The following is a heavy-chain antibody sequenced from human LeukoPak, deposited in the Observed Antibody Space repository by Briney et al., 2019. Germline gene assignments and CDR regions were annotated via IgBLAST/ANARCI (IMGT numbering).Heavy chain of an antibody. CDR1: GYTFTSYG. V-gene: IGHV1-18*01. CDR2: ISAYNGNT. Sequence: ASVKVSCKASGYTFTSYGISWVRQAPGQGLEWMGWISAYNGNTNYAQKLQGRVTMTTDTSTSTAYMELRSLRSDDTAVYYCARDEGGYCSSTSCLGTWFDPWGQGTLVTVSS. CDR3: ARDEGGYCSSTSCLGTWFDP. J-gene: IGHJ5*02. D-gene: IGHD2-2*01.